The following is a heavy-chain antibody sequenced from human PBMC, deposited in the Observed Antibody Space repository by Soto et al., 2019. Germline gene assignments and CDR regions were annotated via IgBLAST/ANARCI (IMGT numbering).Heavy chain of an antibody. V-gene: IGHV3-23*01. D-gene: IGHD2-2*01. CDR1: GFTFGSYA. Sequence: EVQLLESGGNLVEPGGSLRLSCGVSGFTFGSYAMSWVRQAPEKGPEWVAILGGDGFTTYYADSGRGRFTISGDKSKSTLFLQMNSLRADDTGVYYCAKALRPSLNFFYYMDVWGRGTSVIVSS. J-gene: IGHJ6*03. CDR3: AKALRPSLNFFYYMDV. CDR2: LGGDGFTT.